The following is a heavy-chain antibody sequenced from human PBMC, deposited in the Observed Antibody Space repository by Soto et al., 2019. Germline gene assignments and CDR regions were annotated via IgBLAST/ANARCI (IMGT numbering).Heavy chain of an antibody. CDR3: AKEGESCSTASCPFDC. D-gene: IGHD2-2*01. CDR2: IPYDGSNK. Sequence: GGSLRLSCAASGFTFSSYGMHWVRQAPGKGLEWVAVIPYDGSNKYYADSVKGRFTISRDFSKDTLYLQMNSLRAEDTAVYYCAKEGESCSTASCPFDCWGQGTLVTVSS. V-gene: IGHV3-30*18. CDR1: GFTFSSYG. J-gene: IGHJ4*02.